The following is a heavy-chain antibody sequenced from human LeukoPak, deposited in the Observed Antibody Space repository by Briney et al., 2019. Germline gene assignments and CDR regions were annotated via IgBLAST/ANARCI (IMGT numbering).Heavy chain of an antibody. D-gene: IGHD2-2*02. CDR1: GGSISSSSYY. CDR3: ARLGDCSSTSCYSFGWFDP. CDR2: IYYSGST. Sequence: SETLSLTCTVSGGSISSSSYYWGWIRQPPGKGLEWIGSIYYSGSTYYNPSLKSRVTLSVDTSKNQFSLKLSSVTAADTAVYYCARLGDCSSTSCYSFGWFDPWGQGTLVTVSS. J-gene: IGHJ5*02. V-gene: IGHV4-39*01.